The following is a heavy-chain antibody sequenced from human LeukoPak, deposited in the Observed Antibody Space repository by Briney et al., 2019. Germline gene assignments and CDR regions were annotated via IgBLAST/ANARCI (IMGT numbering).Heavy chain of an antibody. J-gene: IGHJ4*02. CDR2: ISYDGSNK. CDR1: GFTFSSYA. D-gene: IGHD5-24*01. Sequence: GGSLRLSCAASGFTFSSYAMHWVRQAPGKGLEWVAVISYDGSNKYYADSVKGRFTISRDNSKNTLYLQMNSLRAEDTAVYYCAREMAVGDFDYWGQGTLVTVSS. V-gene: IGHV3-30*04. CDR3: AREMAVGDFDY.